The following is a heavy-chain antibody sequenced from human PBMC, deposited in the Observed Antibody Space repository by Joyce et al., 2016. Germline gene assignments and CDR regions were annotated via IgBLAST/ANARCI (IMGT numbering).Heavy chain of an antibody. CDR1: GFTFSSYA. V-gene: IGHV3-30-3*01. CDR3: ARERFGY. Sequence: QVQLVESGGGVVRPGRSLRLSCAASGFTFSSYAMHWVRQGQGKGRGWVAVLAYDESHEYYAGSVKGRFTISRDNSKNTLYLQMNGLRAEDTAVYYCARERFGYWGQGTLVTVSS. J-gene: IGHJ4*02. CDR2: LAYDESHE.